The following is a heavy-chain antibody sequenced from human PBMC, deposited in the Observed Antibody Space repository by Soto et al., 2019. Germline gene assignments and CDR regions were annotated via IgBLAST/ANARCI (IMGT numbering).Heavy chain of an antibody. CDR1: VSTSGRYA. Sequence: GGPLRLSGSASVSTSGRYAMSWVRQAQRKGLEWVSAISGSGGRTYYATPVKGGFTISRDNSKNTLYLQMNSLRAEDTAVYYCARVPIVLRYFVWFLASSTTGMDACGQQDTVPISS. CDR3: ARVPIVLRYFVWFLASSTTGMDA. V-gene: IGHV3-23*01. J-gene: IGHJ6*02. CDR2: ISGSGGRT. D-gene: IGHD3-9*01.